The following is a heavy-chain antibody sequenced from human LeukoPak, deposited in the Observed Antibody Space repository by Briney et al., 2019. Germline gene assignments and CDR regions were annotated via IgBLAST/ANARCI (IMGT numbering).Heavy chain of an antibody. CDR1: GFTFSSYS. CDR2: ISSSSSYI. V-gene: IGHV3-21*01. CDR3: ARVSSSWLYYMDV. J-gene: IGHJ6*03. D-gene: IGHD6-13*01. Sequence: GGSLRLSCAASGFTFSSYSMNWVRQAPGKGLEWVSSISSSSSYIYYADSVKGRFTISRDNAKNSLYLQMNSLRAEDTAVYYCARVSSSWLYYMDVWGKGTTVTVSS.